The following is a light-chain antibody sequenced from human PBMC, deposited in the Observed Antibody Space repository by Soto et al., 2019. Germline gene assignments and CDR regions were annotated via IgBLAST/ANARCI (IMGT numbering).Light chain of an antibody. Sequence: QSALTQPPSASGSPGQSVTISCTGTSSDVGGYNYVSWYQQHPGKAPKLMIYEVIKRPSGVPDRSSGSKSGNTASLTVSGLQAEDEADYYCSSYAGTNNLVFGGGTKVTVL. CDR1: SSDVGGYNY. V-gene: IGLV2-8*01. CDR3: SSYAGTNNLV. CDR2: EVI. J-gene: IGLJ2*01.